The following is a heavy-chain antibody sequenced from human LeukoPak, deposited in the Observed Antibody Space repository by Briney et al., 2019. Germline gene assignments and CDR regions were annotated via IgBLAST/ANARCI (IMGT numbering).Heavy chain of an antibody. CDR3: ARSRDDYGDYEFDY. Sequence: GGSLRLSCAASGFTFSDYYMSWIRQAPGKGLEWVSYISSSGSTIYYADSVKGRFTISRDNPKNSLYLQMNSLRAEDTAVYYCARSRDDYGDYEFDYWGQGTLVTVSS. J-gene: IGHJ4*02. CDR2: ISSSGSTI. V-gene: IGHV3-11*04. D-gene: IGHD4-17*01. CDR1: GFTFSDYY.